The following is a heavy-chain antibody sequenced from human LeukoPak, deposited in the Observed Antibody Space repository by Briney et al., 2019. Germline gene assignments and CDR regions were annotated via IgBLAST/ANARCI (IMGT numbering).Heavy chain of an antibody. V-gene: IGHV1-69*13. CDR2: IIPIFGTA. CDR3: ARVSYGSGSSSY. D-gene: IGHD3-10*01. J-gene: IGHJ4*02. CDR1: GYTFTSYA. Sequence: ASVKVSCKASGYTFTSYAISWVRQAPGQGLEWMGGIIPIFGTANYAQKFQGRVTITADESTSTAYMELSSLRSEDTAVYYCARVSYGSGSSSYWGQGTLVTVSS.